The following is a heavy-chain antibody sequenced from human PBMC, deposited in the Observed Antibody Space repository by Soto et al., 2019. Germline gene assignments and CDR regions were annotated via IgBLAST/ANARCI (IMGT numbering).Heavy chain of an antibody. D-gene: IGHD3-16*02. CDR1: GGSISSSSYY. CDR3: ARGRTYDYVWGSYRYPDY. J-gene: IGHJ4*02. Sequence: SETLSLTCTVSGGSISSSSYYWGWILQPPGKGLEWIGSIYYSGSTYYNPSLKSRVTISVDTSKNQFSLKLSSVTAADTAVYYCARGRTYDYVWGSYRYPDYWGQGTLVTVSS. V-gene: IGHV4-39*01. CDR2: IYYSGST.